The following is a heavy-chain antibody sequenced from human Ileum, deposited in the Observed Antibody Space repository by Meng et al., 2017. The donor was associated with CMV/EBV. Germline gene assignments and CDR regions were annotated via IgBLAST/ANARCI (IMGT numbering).Heavy chain of an antibody. V-gene: IGHV1-18*01. CDR2: INLDNSNI. Sequence: ASVKVSCKASGYTFSTYGISWVRQAPGQGLEWVAWINLDNSNIKYAQKFQGRVSVTTDTSTSTAYMELRSLRSDDTAVYYCARGRGIVPDSLDVWGQGTTVTFSS. CDR1: GYTFSTYG. CDR3: ARGRGIVPDSLDV. D-gene: IGHD3-10*01. J-gene: IGHJ6*02.